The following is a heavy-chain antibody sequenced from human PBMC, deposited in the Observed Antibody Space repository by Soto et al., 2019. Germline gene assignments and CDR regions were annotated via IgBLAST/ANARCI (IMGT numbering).Heavy chain of an antibody. Sequence: DVQLVESGGGSVQPGGSLSLSCAATGFTFSYYWXXXXXXXXXKGLVWVSRIHSDGSSTTDADSVKGRFTISRDNXXXXXXXXXXXXXXXXXXXXXXAXXXXXAFDLWGQGTMVTVAS. CDR3: AXXXXXAFDL. CDR2: IHSDGSST. CDR1: GFTFSYYW. V-gene: IGHV3-74*01. J-gene: IGHJ3*01.